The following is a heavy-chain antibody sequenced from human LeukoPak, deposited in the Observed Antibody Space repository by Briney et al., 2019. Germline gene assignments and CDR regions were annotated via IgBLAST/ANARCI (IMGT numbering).Heavy chain of an antibody. D-gene: IGHD5-12*01. CDR2: ISWNSGSI. V-gene: IGHV3-9*01. J-gene: IGHJ3*02. CDR1: GFTVDDYA. CDR3: AKGYPLLSLGRERGYSGYDIVAFDI. Sequence: PGGSLRLSCAASGFTVDDYAMHWVRQAPGKGLEWDSGISWNSGSIGYADSVKGRFTISRDNAKNSLYLQMNSLRAEDTALYYCAKGYPLLSLGRERGYSGYDIVAFDIWGQGTMVTVSS.